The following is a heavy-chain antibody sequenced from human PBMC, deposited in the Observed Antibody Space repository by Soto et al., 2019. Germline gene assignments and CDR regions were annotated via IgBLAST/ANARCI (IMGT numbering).Heavy chain of an antibody. CDR3: VMSPRDFRSGLDV. CDR2: INPDTGVT. V-gene: IGHV1-2*04. CDR1: GYSFSDYY. J-gene: IGHJ6*02. Sequence: QVQLVQSGAEVKKPGASVKVSCKASGYSFSDYYIHWVRQAPGQGLEWLGWINPDTGVTHFAQKFQGWVTMTRDSSISTAYLELTRLTSDDTAVYYCVMSPRDFRSGLDVWGQGTTVTVSS. D-gene: IGHD2-21*02.